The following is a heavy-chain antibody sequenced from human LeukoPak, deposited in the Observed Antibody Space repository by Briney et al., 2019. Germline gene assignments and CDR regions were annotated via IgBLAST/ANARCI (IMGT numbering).Heavy chain of an antibody. Sequence: SETLSLTCTVSGGSFSSSSYYWGWIRQPPGKGLEWIGSIYYSGSTYYNPSLKSRVTISLDTSKNQFSLKLSSVTAADTALYYCARVDLGVGNPYWYFDLWGRGTLVTVSS. CDR3: ARVDLGVGNPYWYFDL. CDR1: GGSFSSSSYY. J-gene: IGHJ2*01. V-gene: IGHV4-39*07. D-gene: IGHD4-23*01. CDR2: IYYSGST.